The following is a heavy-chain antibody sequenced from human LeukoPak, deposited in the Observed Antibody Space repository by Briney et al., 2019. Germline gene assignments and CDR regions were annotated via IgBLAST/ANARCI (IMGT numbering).Heavy chain of an antibody. V-gene: IGHV1-69*05. Sequence: SVKVSCKASGYTFTGYYMHWVRQAPGQGLEWMGRIIPIFGTADYAQKFQGRVTITTDESTSTAYMELSSLRSEDTAVYYCARGEIWLGYCSSTSCPIRDAFDIWGQGTMVTVSS. CDR2: IIPIFGTA. CDR3: ARGEIWLGYCSSTSCPIRDAFDI. J-gene: IGHJ3*02. D-gene: IGHD2-2*01. CDR1: GYTFTGYY.